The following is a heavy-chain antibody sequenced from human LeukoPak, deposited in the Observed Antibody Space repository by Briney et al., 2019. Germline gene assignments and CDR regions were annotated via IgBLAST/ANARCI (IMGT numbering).Heavy chain of an antibody. CDR2: LYYNGDT. J-gene: IGHJ4*02. V-gene: IGHV4-30-4*01. Sequence: IVYLYYNGDTYYNPSLNSRLTITLEKPKNTFSLKLSSVTAADTAVYYCTGAPNNHYFDYWGQGTLVTVSS. D-gene: IGHD1/OR15-1a*01. CDR3: TGAPNNHYFDY.